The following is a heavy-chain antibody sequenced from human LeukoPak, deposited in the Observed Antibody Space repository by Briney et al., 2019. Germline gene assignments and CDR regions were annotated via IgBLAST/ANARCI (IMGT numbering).Heavy chain of an antibody. Sequence: SETLSLTCTVSGGSISSGGYYWRWIRQHPGKGLEWIGYIYYSGSTYYNPSLKSRVTISVDTSKNQFSLKLSSVTAADTAVYYCARAVSLRAARPGFDYWGQGTLVTVSS. D-gene: IGHD6-6*01. CDR1: GGSISSGGYY. V-gene: IGHV4-31*03. CDR3: ARAVSLRAARPGFDY. CDR2: IYYSGST. J-gene: IGHJ4*02.